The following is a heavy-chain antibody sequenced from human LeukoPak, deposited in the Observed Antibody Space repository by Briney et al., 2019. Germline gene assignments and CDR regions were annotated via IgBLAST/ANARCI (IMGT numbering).Heavy chain of an antibody. Sequence: ASVKVSCKASGYTFTSYDINWVRQAAGQGLEWMGWMNHNSGNTGYAQKFQGRVTITRNTSISTACMELSSLRSEDTAVYYCARASAYGDYGFDPWGQGTLVTVSS. CDR3: ARASAYGDYGFDP. CDR1: GYTFTSYD. V-gene: IGHV1-8*03. J-gene: IGHJ5*02. CDR2: MNHNSGNT. D-gene: IGHD4-17*01.